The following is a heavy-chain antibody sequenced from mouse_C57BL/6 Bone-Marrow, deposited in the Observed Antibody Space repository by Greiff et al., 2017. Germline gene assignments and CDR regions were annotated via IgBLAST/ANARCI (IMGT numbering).Heavy chain of an antibody. J-gene: IGHJ4*01. V-gene: IGHV3-8*01. CDR1: GYSITSDY. D-gene: IGHD1-1*01. CDR3: ERYGSSPYCYAMDY. Sequence: EVKLMESGPGLAKPSQTLSLTCSVTGYSITSDYWNWIRKFPGNKLEYMGYISYSGSTYYNPSLKSRISITRDTSKNQYYSQLHTVTTYDTAAYYCERYGSSPYCYAMDYWGQGTSVTVAS. CDR2: ISYSGST.